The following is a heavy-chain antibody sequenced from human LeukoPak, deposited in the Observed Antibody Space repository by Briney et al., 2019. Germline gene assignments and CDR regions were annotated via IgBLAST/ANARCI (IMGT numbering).Heavy chain of an antibody. CDR1: GGTFSSYA. V-gene: IGHV1-69*04. CDR3: ARLDNWNYYYYGMDV. D-gene: IGHD1-20*01. CDR2: IIPILGIA. J-gene: IGHJ6*02. Sequence: SVKVSCKASGGTFSSYAISWVRQAPGQGLEWMGRIIPILGIANYAQKFQGRVTITADKSTSTAYMELSSLRSEDTAVYYCARLDNWNYYYYGMDVWGQETTVTVSS.